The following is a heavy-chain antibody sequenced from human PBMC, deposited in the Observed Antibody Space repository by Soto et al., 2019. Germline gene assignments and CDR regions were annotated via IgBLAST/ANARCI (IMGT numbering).Heavy chain of an antibody. J-gene: IGHJ4*02. Sequence: SETLSLTCTVSGGSISSYYWSWIRQPPGKGLEWIGYIYYSGSTNYNPSLKSRVTISVDTSKNQFSLKLSSVTAADTAVYYCARRKYCSGGSCYYAFDYWGQGTLVTVSS. CDR1: GGSISSYY. CDR3: ARRKYCSGGSCYYAFDY. D-gene: IGHD2-15*01. CDR2: IYYSGST. V-gene: IGHV4-59*08.